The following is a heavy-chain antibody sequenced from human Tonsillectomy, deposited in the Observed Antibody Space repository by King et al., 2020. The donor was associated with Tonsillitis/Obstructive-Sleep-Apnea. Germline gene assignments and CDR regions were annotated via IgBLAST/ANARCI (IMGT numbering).Heavy chain of an antibody. CDR3: ARDGYSGYDKISPTFFAY. CDR1: GFVFRNYT. Sequence: VQLVESGGGVVQPGRSLRLSCAASGFVFRNYTMHWVRQAPGKGLNWVSVISYDGSDKYYVDSVKGRFTISREHSKNTLYLRMNSLRAEDTAVYFCARDGYSGYDKISPTFFAYWGRGTLVSVSS. J-gene: IGHJ4*02. CDR2: ISYDGSDK. V-gene: IGHV3-30*04. D-gene: IGHD5-12*01.